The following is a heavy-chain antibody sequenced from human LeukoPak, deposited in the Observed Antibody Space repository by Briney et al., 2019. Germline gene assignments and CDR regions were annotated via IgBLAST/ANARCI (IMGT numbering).Heavy chain of an antibody. Sequence: PGGSLRLSCAASRFTFSSYSMRWVRQAPGRGREWVSSISSSSSYISYADSVKGRFTISRDNAKNSLYLQMNSLRAEDAAVYYCARGRAAADWGQGTLVTVSS. V-gene: IGHV3-21*01. J-gene: IGHJ4*02. CDR1: RFTFSSYS. D-gene: IGHD6-13*01. CDR2: ISSSSSYI. CDR3: ARGRAAAD.